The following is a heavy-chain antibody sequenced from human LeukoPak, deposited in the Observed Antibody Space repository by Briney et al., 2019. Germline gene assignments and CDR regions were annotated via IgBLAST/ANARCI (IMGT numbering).Heavy chain of an antibody. D-gene: IGHD2-2*01. V-gene: IGHV3-23*01. CDR1: GFPFSSHG. J-gene: IGHJ4*02. Sequence: GGTLRLSCAASGFPFSSHGMSWVRQAPGKGLEWVSGIIGGGGSTYYADSVKGRFTISGDNSRNTLFLQMNSLRAEDTAVYYCAHGAMYQLGYWGQGTLVTVSS. CDR3: AHGAMYQLGY. CDR2: IIGGGGST.